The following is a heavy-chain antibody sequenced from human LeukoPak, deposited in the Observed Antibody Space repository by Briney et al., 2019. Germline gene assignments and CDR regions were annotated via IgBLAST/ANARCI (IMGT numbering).Heavy chain of an antibody. Sequence: SETLSLTCTVSGGSLSRYYWSWIRQPPGKGLEWIGYIYYSGSTNYNPSLKSRVTISVDTSKNQFSLKLSSVTAADTAVYYCAAAGSSGYYGDYWGQGTLVTVSS. J-gene: IGHJ4*02. CDR2: IYYSGST. V-gene: IGHV4-59*13. CDR3: AAAGSSGYYGDY. CDR1: GGSLSRYY. D-gene: IGHD3-22*01.